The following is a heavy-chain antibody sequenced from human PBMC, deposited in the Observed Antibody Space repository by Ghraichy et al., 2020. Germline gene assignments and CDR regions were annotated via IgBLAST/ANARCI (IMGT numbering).Heavy chain of an antibody. CDR2: IYYRGST. CDR1: GGSLSSYY. J-gene: IGHJ4*02. V-gene: IGHV4-59*08. Sequence: SETLSLTCTVSGGSLSSYYWSWIRQSPGKGLEWIGYIYYRGSTNYHPSLKSRVTMSVDTSKNQFSLKLSSVTAADTAVYYCARHAGGVGPGDYWGQGSLVTVSS. CDR3: ARHAGGVGPGDY. D-gene: IGHD1-26*01.